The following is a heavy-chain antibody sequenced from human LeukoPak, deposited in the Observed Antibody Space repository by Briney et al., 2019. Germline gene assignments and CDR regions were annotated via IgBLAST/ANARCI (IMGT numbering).Heavy chain of an antibody. Sequence: GGCLRLSCAASGFTFSIYSMNWVRQAPGKGLEWLSSITSSGNYIYYADSVKGRFTISRDNDQNSLYLQMNSLRAEDTAMYYCARDRGYFDNWGQGTLVTVSS. V-gene: IGHV3-21*01. CDR2: ITSSGNYI. CDR3: ARDRGYFDN. CDR1: GFTFSIYS. J-gene: IGHJ4*02.